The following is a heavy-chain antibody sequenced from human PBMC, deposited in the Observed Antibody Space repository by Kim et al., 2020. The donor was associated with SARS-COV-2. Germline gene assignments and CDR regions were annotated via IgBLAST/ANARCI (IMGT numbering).Heavy chain of an antibody. Sequence: GGSLRLSCAASGFTFSDYWMSWVRQAPGKGLELVANINPAGGEKYYVDSLKGRSTIYRDNARNSLYLQVNSLRVEDTAVYQCTRHYGQPRDGMDVWGPGTTVTVS. CDR3: TRHYGQPRDGMDV. D-gene: IGHD3-10*01. CDR2: INPAGGEK. CDR1: GFTFSDYW. J-gene: IGHJ6*02. V-gene: IGHV3-7*01.